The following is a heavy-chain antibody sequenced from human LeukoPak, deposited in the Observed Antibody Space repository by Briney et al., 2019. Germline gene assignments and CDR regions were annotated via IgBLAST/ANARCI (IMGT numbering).Heavy chain of an antibody. CDR2: ITPNGDNT. Sequence: GGSLRLSCAASGLTFRSFWMHWVRQAPGKGLEYVSAITPNGDNTYYADSVKGRFSISRDNSRNTVDLQMGSLRADDLAVYYCARWPYYHVVNTLAYWGQGALVTVSS. CDR1: GLTFRSFW. D-gene: IGHD3-10*02. V-gene: IGHV3-64*02. CDR3: ARWPYYHVVNTLAY. J-gene: IGHJ4*02.